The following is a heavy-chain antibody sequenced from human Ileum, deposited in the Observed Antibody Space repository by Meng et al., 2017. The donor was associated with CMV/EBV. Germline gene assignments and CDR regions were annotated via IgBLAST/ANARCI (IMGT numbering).Heavy chain of an antibody. J-gene: IGHJ6*02. V-gene: IGHV3-74*01. D-gene: IGHD3-16*01. CDR1: GFTFSSYW. Sequence: GESLKISCAVSGFTFSSYWMHWVRQAPGKGLVWVSRISSDGTITNYADSVKGRFTISRDDTKNTLFLQMNSLRAEDTAVYYCARGGGALYYHGMDVWGQGTTVTVSS. CDR2: ISSDGTIT. CDR3: ARGGGALYYHGMDV.